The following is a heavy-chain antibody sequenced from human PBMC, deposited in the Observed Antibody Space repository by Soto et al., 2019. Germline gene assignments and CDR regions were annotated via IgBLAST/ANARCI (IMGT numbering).Heavy chain of an antibody. V-gene: IGHV5-51*01. J-gene: IGHJ6*02. CDR3: ARHRYNSGPTDNEMDV. D-gene: IGHD6-19*01. CDR2: IYPGDSDT. CDR1: GYDFATYW. Sequence: PGESLKISCKGSGYDFATYWIGWVRQMPGKGLEWMGIIYPGDSDTKYSPSFQGQVTISVDKSISTAYLQWSSLTASDTAMYYCARHRYNSGPTDNEMDVWGQGTTLTVSS.